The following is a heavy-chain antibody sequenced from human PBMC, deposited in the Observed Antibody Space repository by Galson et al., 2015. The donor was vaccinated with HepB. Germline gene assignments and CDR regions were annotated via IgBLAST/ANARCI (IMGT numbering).Heavy chain of an antibody. CDR3: ARGGMATLGGPTFDY. CDR2: ISAYNGNT. Sequence: SVKVSCKASGYTFNSYGISWVRQAPGQGLEWMGWISAYNGNTNYAQKVQGRVTMTTDTSTSTAYMELRSLRSDDTAVYYCARGGMATLGGPTFDYWGQGTLVTVSS. V-gene: IGHV1-18*01. J-gene: IGHJ4*02. D-gene: IGHD5-24*01. CDR1: GYTFNSYG.